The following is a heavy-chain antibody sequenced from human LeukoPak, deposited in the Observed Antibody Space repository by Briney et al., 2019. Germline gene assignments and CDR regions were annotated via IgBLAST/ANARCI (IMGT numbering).Heavy chain of an antibody. Sequence: GGSLRLSCAASGFTFSSYSMTWVRQAPGKGLEWVSSISSSSSYIYYADSVKGRFTISRDNAKNSLYLQTNSLRAEDTAVYYCAKEGAGMVYAIGSDYWGQGTLVTVSS. CDR1: GFTFSSYS. V-gene: IGHV3-21*01. D-gene: IGHD2-8*01. J-gene: IGHJ4*02. CDR2: ISSSSSYI. CDR3: AKEGAGMVYAIGSDY.